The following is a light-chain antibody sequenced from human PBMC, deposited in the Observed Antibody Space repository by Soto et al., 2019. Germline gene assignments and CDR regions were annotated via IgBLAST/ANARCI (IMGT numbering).Light chain of an antibody. CDR3: QQFRNWPWT. V-gene: IGKV3D-15*01. Sequence: EIVLTQSPGTLSVSPFDIVTLSCMASQSISINLAWYQHKPGQAPRLLIHGASTRATGVPARISGSGSGTEFTLTISSLQSQDFAVYYCQQFRNWPWTFGQGTKVDIK. CDR2: GAS. CDR1: QSISIN. J-gene: IGKJ1*01.